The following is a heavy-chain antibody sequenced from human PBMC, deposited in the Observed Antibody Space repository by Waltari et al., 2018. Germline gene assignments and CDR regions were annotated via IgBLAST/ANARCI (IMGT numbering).Heavy chain of an antibody. V-gene: IGHV1-3*01. D-gene: IGHD2-15*01. CDR3: ARPLEDCGGGSCYYDRWFDP. J-gene: IGHJ5*02. CDR1: GYPFTSYI. CDR2: INPGNGNT. Sequence: QVQLVQSGAEVKKPGASVKVSCKASGYPFTSYIIHWLRQAPGQSLEWMGRINPGNGNTQYSQKCQDRVTITRDTSASTAYVELSSLTSEDTAIYYCARPLEDCGGGSCYYDRWFDPWGQGTLVTVSS.